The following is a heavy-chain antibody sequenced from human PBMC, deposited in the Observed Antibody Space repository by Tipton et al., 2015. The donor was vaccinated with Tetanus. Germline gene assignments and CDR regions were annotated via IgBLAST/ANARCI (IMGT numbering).Heavy chain of an antibody. CDR1: GYTFTRYY. CDR3: AGVFIAVAGHNWFDP. J-gene: IGHJ5*02. D-gene: IGHD6-19*01. CDR2: INPSGGST. V-gene: IGHV1-46*01. Sequence: QSGAEVKKPGASVKVSCKASGYTFTRYYMHWVRQAPGQGLEWMGIINPSGGSTSYAQKFQGRVTMTRDTSTNTVYMELSSLRSEDTAVYYCAGVFIAVAGHNWFDPWGQGTLVTVSS.